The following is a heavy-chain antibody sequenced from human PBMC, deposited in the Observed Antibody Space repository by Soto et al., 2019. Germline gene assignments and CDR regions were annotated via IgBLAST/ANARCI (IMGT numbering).Heavy chain of an antibody. Sequence: QVQLVESGGGVVQPGRSLRLSCAASGFTFSSYGMHWVRQAPGKGLEWVAVIWYDGSNKYYADSVKGRFTISRDNSKNTLNLQMNSLRAEDTAVYYCARDQLDFWSGLNYYYYYGMDVWGQGTTVTVSS. D-gene: IGHD3-3*01. V-gene: IGHV3-33*01. J-gene: IGHJ6*02. CDR1: GFTFSSYG. CDR3: ARDQLDFWSGLNYYYYYGMDV. CDR2: IWYDGSNK.